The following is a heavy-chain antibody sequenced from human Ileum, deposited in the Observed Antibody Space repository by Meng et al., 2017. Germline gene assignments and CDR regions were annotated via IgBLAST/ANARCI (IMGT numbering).Heavy chain of an antibody. D-gene: IGHD3-22*01. J-gene: IGHJ4*02. Sequence: GGSLRLSCAASGFTFAGYAMSWVRQAPGKGLEWVSAISGGGGTTYYADSVKGRFTISRDNSKNTLYLQMNSLRVEDTAVYYCAKDSNGYYKPIDYWGQGTMVTVLL. CDR2: ISGGGGTT. CDR3: AKDSNGYYKPIDY. CDR1: GFTFAGYA. V-gene: IGHV3-23*01.